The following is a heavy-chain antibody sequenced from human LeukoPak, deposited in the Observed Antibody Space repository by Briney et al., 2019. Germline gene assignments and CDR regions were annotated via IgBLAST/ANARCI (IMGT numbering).Heavy chain of an antibody. CDR2: ISGSGGST. Sequence: GGSLRLSCAASGFTFSSYAMSWVRQAPGKGLEWVSAISGSGGSTYYADSVKGRFTISRDNSKNTLYLQMNSLGADDTAVYYCARVLWFVRNPGTLETGTTPYWFDPWGQGTLVTVSS. J-gene: IGHJ5*02. D-gene: IGHD1-1*01. CDR1: GFTFSSYA. V-gene: IGHV3-23*01. CDR3: ARVLWFVRNPGTLETGTTPYWFDP.